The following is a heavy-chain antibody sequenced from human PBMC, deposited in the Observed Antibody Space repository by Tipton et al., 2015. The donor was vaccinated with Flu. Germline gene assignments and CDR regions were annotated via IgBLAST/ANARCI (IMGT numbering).Heavy chain of an antibody. CDR1: GYTFTGYY. J-gene: IGHJ4*02. D-gene: IGHD5-18*01. Sequence: QLVQSGAEVKKPGASVKVSCKASGYTFTGYYMHWVRQAPGQGLEWMGRINPNSGGTNYAQKFQGRVTMTRDTSISTAYMELSRLRSDDAAVYYWARDPANSYAPFDYWGQGTLVTVSA. CDR2: INPNSGGT. CDR3: ARDPANSYAPFDY. V-gene: IGHV1-2*06.